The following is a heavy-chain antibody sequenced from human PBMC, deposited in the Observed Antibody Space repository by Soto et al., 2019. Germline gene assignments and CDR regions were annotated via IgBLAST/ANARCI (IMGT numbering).Heavy chain of an antibody. CDR3: ARSPIAARTAGYYFDY. D-gene: IGHD6-6*01. J-gene: IGHJ4*02. Sequence: HPGGSLRLSCAASGFTFSSYAMHWVRQAPGKGLEWVAVISYDGSNKYYADSVKGRFTISRDNSKNTLYLQMNSLRAEDTAVYYCARSPIAARTAGYYFDYWGQGTLVTVSS. CDR2: ISYDGSNK. CDR1: GFTFSSYA. V-gene: IGHV3-30-3*01.